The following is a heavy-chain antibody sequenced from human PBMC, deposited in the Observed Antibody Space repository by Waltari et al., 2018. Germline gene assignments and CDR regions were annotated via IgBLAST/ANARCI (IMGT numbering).Heavy chain of an antibody. CDR2: INHSGST. V-gene: IGHV4-34*01. D-gene: IGHD3-22*01. J-gene: IGHJ3*02. CDR1: GGSFSGYY. CDR3: ARGRPCINYYDRSCDAFDI. Sequence: QVQLQQWGAGLLKPSETLSLTCAVYGGSFSGYYWSWIRPPPGKGLEWVGEINHSGSTNYNPSLKSRVTISVDTSKNQFSLKLSSVTAADTAVYYCARGRPCINYYDRSCDAFDIWGQGTMVTVSS.